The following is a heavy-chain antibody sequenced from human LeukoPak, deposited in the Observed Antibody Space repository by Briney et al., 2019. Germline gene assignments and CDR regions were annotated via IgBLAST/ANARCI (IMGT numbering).Heavy chain of an antibody. CDR2: ISGSGGST. J-gene: IGHJ4*02. D-gene: IGHD5-18*01. CDR3: AKDGYSYGDSTGYFDY. Sequence: GGSLRLSCAASGFTFSSYAMSWVRQAPGKGLEWVSTISGSGGSTYYADSVKGRFTISRDNSKNTLYLPLNSLRAEDTAVYYCAKDGYSYGDSTGYFDYWGQGTLVTVSS. CDR1: GFTFSSYA. V-gene: IGHV3-23*01.